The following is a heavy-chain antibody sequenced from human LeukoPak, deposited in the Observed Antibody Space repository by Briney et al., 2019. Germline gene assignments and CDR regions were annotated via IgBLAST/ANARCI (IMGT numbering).Heavy chain of an antibody. V-gene: IGHV4-34*01. D-gene: IGHD3-22*01. J-gene: IGHJ4*02. CDR2: ISHSGST. Sequence: SETLSLTCAVYGGSFSDYYWSWIRQPPGKGLEWIGEISHSGSTNYNPSLKSRVTISLDTSKNQFSLKLSSVTAADTAVYYCARGATFYYYDSSGYYYGPFDYWGQGTLVTVSS. CDR1: GGSFSDYY. CDR3: ARGATFYYYDSSGYYYGPFDY.